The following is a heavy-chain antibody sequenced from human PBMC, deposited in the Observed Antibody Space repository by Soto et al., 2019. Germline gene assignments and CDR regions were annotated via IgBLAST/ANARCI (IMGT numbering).Heavy chain of an antibody. CDR3: ARVTSSGFDY. D-gene: IGHD6-19*01. J-gene: IGHJ4*02. V-gene: IGHV1-8*01. CDR1: GYTFTSYD. Sequence: ASVKVSCKAFGYTFTSYDIYWVRQATGQGLEWMGWMNPNTGNSAYAQKFQGRVTVTSDTSINTVHMELSSLRSEDTAVYYCARVTSSGFDYWGQGTLVTVSS. CDR2: MNPNTGNS.